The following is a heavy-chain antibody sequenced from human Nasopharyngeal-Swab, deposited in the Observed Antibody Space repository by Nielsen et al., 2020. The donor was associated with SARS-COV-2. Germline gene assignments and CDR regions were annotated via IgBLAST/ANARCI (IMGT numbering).Heavy chain of an antibody. V-gene: IGHV1-3*01. CDR3: ARVRLDGYSLYAFDI. Sequence: ASVEVSCKASGYTFTSYAMHWVRQAPGQRLEWMGWINAGNGNTKYSQKFQGRVTITRDTSASTAYMELSSLRSEDAAVYYCARVRLDGYSLYAFDIWGQGTMVTVSS. CDR2: INAGNGNT. CDR1: GYTFTSYA. J-gene: IGHJ3*02. D-gene: IGHD5-24*01.